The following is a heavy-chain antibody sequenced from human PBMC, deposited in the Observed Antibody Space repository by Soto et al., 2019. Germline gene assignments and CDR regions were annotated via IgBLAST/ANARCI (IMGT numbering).Heavy chain of an antibody. CDR1: GFTFSSYA. D-gene: IGHD6-19*01. J-gene: IGHJ6*02. CDR3: ARDTAVAGRYYYGMDV. Sequence: QVQLVESGGGVVQPGRSLRLSCAASGFTFSSYAMHWVRQAPGKGLEWVAVISYDGSNKYYADSVKGRFTISRDNSKTTLYLQMNSLRAEDTAVYYCARDTAVAGRYYYGMDVWGQGTTVTVSS. CDR2: ISYDGSNK. V-gene: IGHV3-30-3*01.